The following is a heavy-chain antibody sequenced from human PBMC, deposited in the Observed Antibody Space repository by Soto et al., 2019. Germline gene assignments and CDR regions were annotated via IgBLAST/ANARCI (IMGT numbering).Heavy chain of an antibody. V-gene: IGHV4-39*02. CDR2: IYYSGST. J-gene: IGHJ3*02. CDR1: GGSISSSSYY. Sequence: PSETLSLTCTVSGGSISSSSYYWGWIRQPPGKGLEWIGSIYYSGSTYYNPSLKSRVTISVDTSKNQFSLKLSSVTAADTAVYYCAKDRGVPRTLDAFDIWDQGTMVTVS. CDR3: AKDRGVPRTLDAFDI. D-gene: IGHD2-8*01.